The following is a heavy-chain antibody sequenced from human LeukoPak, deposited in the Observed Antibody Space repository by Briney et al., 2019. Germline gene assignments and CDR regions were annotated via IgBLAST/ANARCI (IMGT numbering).Heavy chain of an antibody. CDR3: ASLNRYSSSWTYYYYYMDV. V-gene: IGHV4-34*01. J-gene: IGHJ6*03. Sequence: MASETLSLTCAVYGGSFSGYYWSWIRQPPGKGLEWLGEINHSGSTNYNPSLKSRVTISVDTSKNQFSLKLSSVTAADTAVYYCASLNRYSSSWTYYYYYMDVWGKGTTVTVSS. CDR2: INHSGST. CDR1: GGSFSGYY. D-gene: IGHD6-13*01.